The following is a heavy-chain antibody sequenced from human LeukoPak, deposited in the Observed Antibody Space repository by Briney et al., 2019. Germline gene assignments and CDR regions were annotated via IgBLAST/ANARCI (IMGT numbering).Heavy chain of an antibody. V-gene: IGHV4-34*01. D-gene: IGHD1-26*01. CDR2: SNHSGST. Sequence: PSETLSLTCAVYGGSFSGYYWSWIRQPPGKGLEWIGESNHSGSTNYNPSLKSRVTISVDTSKNQFSLKLSSVTAADTAVYYCARGAMGATRFYYYYGMDVWGQGTTVTVSS. CDR1: GGSFSGYY. J-gene: IGHJ6*02. CDR3: ARGAMGATRFYYYYGMDV.